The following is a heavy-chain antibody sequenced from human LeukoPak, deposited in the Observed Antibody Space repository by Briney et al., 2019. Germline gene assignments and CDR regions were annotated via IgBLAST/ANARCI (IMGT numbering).Heavy chain of an antibody. CDR2: IIPIFGTA. V-gene: IGHV1-69*13. D-gene: IGHD2-2*01. CDR3: AREYCSSTSCHENYYYMDV. J-gene: IGHJ6*03. Sequence: VKVSCKASGGTFSSYAISWVRQAPGQGLEWMGGIIPIFGTANYAQKFQGRVTITTDESTSTAYMELSSLRSEDTAVYYCAREYCSSTSCHENYYYMDVWGQGTTDTVSS. CDR1: GGTFSSYA.